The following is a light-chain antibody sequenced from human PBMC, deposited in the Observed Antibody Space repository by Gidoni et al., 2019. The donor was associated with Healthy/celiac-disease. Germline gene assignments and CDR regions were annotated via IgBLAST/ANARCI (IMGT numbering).Light chain of an antibody. V-gene: IGKV3-20*01. Sequence: EIVLTQSPGTLSLSPGERATLSCRASQSVSSSYLAWYQQKPGQAPSRLIYGASSRATGIPDRFSGSGSGTDFTLTISRLEPEDFAVYYCQQYGSSPFGQGTKLEIK. J-gene: IGKJ2*01. CDR2: GAS. CDR3: QQYGSSP. CDR1: QSVSSSY.